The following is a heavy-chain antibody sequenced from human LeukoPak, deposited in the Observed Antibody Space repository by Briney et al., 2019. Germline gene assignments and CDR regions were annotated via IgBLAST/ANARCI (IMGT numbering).Heavy chain of an antibody. D-gene: IGHD3-3*01. CDR1: GGSISSGSYY. Sequence: SETLSLTCTVSGGSISSGSYYWSWIRQPAGKGLEWIGRIYTSGSTNYNPSLKSRVTISVDTSKNQFSLKLSSVTAADTAVYYCARETSHYDFWSGSWGQGTLVSVSS. J-gene: IGHJ5*02. CDR2: IYTSGST. CDR3: ARETSHYDFWSGS. V-gene: IGHV4-61*02.